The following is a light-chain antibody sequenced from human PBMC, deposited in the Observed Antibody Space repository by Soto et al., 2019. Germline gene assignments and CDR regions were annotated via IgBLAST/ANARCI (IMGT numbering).Light chain of an antibody. CDR2: EVS. Sequence: QSALTQPASVSGSPGQSITISCTGTSSDVGGYNYVCWYQQHPGKAPKLMIYEVSKRPSGVSNRFSGSKSGNTASLTISGLQAEDEADYYCSSYTSSSTLDLGGGTKLTVL. CDR3: SSYTSSSTLD. J-gene: IGLJ2*01. V-gene: IGLV2-14*01. CDR1: SSDVGGYNY.